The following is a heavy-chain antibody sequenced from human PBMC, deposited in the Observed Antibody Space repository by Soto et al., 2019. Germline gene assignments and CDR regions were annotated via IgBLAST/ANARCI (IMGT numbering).Heavy chain of an antibody. CDR2: INHSGST. CDR3: ARRERYYGSPGWFDP. Sequence: PSETLSLTCAVYGGSFSGYYWSWIRQPPGKGLEWIGEINHSGSTNYNPSLKSRVTISVDTSKNQFSLSLRSVTAADTAIYFCARRERYYGSPGWFDPWGQGTLVTVSS. CDR1: GGSFSGYY. D-gene: IGHD3-10*01. V-gene: IGHV4-34*01. J-gene: IGHJ5*01.